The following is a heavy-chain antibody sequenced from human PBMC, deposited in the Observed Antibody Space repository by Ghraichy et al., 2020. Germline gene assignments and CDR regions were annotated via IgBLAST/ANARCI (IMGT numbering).Heavy chain of an antibody. J-gene: IGHJ6*02. CDR2: IDPYDGRK. CDR1: GYIFRNYG. V-gene: IGHV1-18*01. CDR3: ARDQLRSFDWVDDTLLGYYGMDV. D-gene: IGHD3-9*01. Sequence: ASVKVSCTASGYIFRNYGISWVRQAPGQGLEWMGWIDPYDGRKNSLQKYKGRITLTTDRSRSTAYMELRGLSDDDTATYYCARDQLRSFDWVDDTLLGYYGMDVWGQGTEVTVSS.